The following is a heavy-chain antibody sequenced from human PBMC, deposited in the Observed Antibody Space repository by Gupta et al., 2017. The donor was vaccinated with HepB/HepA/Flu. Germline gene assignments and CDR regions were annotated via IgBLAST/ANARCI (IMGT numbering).Heavy chain of an antibody. D-gene: IGHD3/OR15-3a*01. J-gene: IGHJ4*02. CDR2: IKSEIDGGTS. CDR3: TTDPGTIYPLDWLLNY. CDR1: GFTFTSAW. V-gene: IGHV3-15*01. Sequence: DVQLVESGGGLVKHGGSLRLSCVASGFTFTSAWMRWVRQAPGKGLEWVGRIKSEIDGGTSDYAPSVKGRFIMSRDDSKNTLYLQMNSLRSEDTAVYYCTTDPGTIYPLDWLLNYWGQGTLVTVSS.